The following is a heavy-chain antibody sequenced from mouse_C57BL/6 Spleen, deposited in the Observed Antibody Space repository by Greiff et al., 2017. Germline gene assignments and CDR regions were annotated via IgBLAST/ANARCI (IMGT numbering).Heavy chain of an antibody. V-gene: IGHV2-9-1*01. CDR1: GFSLTSYA. Sequence: VMLVESGPGLVAPSQSLSITCTVSGFSLTSYAISWVRQPPGKGLEWLGVIWTGGGTNYNSALKSRLSISKDNSKSQVFLKMNSLQTDDTARYYCARVPPTGTGAWFAYWGQGTLVTVSA. CDR3: ARVPPTGTGAWFAY. D-gene: IGHD4-1*02. J-gene: IGHJ3*01. CDR2: IWTGGGT.